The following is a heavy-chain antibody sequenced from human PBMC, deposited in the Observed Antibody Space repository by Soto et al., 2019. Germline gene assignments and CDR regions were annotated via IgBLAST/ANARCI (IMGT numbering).Heavy chain of an antibody. J-gene: IGHJ4*02. CDR2: IYYSGST. D-gene: IGHD4-17*01. CDR1: GGSISSGDFY. V-gene: IGHV4-30-4*01. Sequence: SETLSLTCTVSGGSISSGDFYWSWIRQPPGKGLELIGNIYYSGSTYYNPSLRSRAIMSVDTSQNQFSLKLSSLTAADTAVYFCDRADDFRDRFDYWYQGALGTVSS. CDR3: DRADDFRDRFDY.